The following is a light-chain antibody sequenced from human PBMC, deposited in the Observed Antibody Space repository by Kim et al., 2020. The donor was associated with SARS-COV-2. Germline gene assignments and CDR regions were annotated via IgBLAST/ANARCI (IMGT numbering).Light chain of an antibody. Sequence: VALGQTVRITCQRDSLRTYYATWYQQKPGQAPKVVIYGKDNRPSGVQDRFSGSSSGNTAYLTITGTQAGDEADYYCNSRDSNDYVVFGGGTKVTVL. V-gene: IGLV3-19*01. CDR3: NSRDSNDYVV. CDR2: GKD. J-gene: IGLJ2*01. CDR1: SLRTYY.